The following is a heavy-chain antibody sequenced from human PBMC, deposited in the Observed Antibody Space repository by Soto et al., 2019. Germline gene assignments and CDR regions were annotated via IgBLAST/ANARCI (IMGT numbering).Heavy chain of an antibody. CDR1: GGSISSGGYY. J-gene: IGHJ4*02. Sequence: TLSLTCTVSGGSISSGGYYWSWIRQHPGKGLEWIGYIYYSGSTYYNPSLKSRVTISVDTSKNQFSLKLSSVTAADTAVYYCARVRPDSYGYLFDYWGQGTLVTVSS. CDR3: ARVRPDSYGYLFDY. V-gene: IGHV4-31*03. D-gene: IGHD5-18*01. CDR2: IYYSGST.